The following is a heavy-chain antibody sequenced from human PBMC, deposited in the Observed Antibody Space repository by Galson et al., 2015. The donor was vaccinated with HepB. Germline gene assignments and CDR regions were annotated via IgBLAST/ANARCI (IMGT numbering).Heavy chain of an antibody. V-gene: IGHV3-30*04. CDR1: GFTFSSYA. D-gene: IGHD6-13*01. CDR3: ARDYPTSSSWYPWFDP. J-gene: IGHJ5*02. Sequence: SLRLSCAASGFTFSSYAMRWVRQAPGKGLEWVAVISYDGSNKYYADSVKGRFTISRDNSKNTLYLQMNSLRAEDTAVYYCARDYPTSSSWYPWFDPWGQGTLVTVSS. CDR2: ISYDGSNK.